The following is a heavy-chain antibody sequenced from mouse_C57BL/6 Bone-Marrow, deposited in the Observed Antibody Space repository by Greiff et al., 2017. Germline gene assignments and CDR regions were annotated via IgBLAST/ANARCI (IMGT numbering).Heavy chain of an antibody. CDR1: GFTFSSYG. D-gene: IGHD2-5*01. CDR2: ISSGGSYT. Sequence: EVQGVESGGDLVKPGGSLKLSCAASGFTFSSYGMSWVRQTPDKRLEWVATISSGGSYTYYPDSVKGRFTISRDNAKNTLYLQVSSLKSEDTSIYYCARHNYSNQYAMDYWGQGTSVTVSS. J-gene: IGHJ4*01. V-gene: IGHV5-6*01. CDR3: ARHNYSNQYAMDY.